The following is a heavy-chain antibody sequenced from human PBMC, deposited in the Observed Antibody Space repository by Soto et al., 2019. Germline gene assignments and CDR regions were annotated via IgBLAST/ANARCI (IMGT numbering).Heavy chain of an antibody. Sequence: QVQLVQSGAEVKKPGSSVNVSCKASGGTFSSYAISWVRQAPGQGLEWMGGIIPIFGTANYAQKFQGRVTITADESTSTAYMELSSLRSEDTAVYYCARAPVGDGSYYYYYGMDVWGQGTTVTVSS. V-gene: IGHV1-69*01. CDR2: IIPIFGTA. J-gene: IGHJ6*02. D-gene: IGHD1-26*01. CDR1: GGTFSSYA. CDR3: ARAPVGDGSYYYYYGMDV.